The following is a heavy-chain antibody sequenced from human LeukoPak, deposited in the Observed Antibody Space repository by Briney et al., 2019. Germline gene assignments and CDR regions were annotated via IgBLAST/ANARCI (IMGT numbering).Heavy chain of an antibody. CDR1: GYTFTSYG. D-gene: IGHD1-14*01. CDR3: ARLLGTRDAFDI. CDR2: ISAYNGNT. V-gene: IGHV1-18*01. J-gene: IGHJ3*02. Sequence: GASVKVSCKASGYTFTSYGISWVRQAPGQGLEWMGWISAYNGNTNYAQKLQGRVTMTTDTSTSTAHMELRSLRSDDTAVYYCARLLGTRDAFDIWGQGTMVTVSS.